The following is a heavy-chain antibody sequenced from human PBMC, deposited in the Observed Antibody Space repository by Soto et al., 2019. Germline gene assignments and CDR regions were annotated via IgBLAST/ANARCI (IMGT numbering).Heavy chain of an antibody. D-gene: IGHD3-22*01. CDR1: GYSFTSYW. Sequence: GQSLKISCKGSGYSFTSYWISWVRQMPGKGLEWMGRIDPSDSYTNYSPSFQGHVTISADKSISTAYLQWSSLKASDTAMYYCARQNYYDSSGLHWFDPWGQGTLVTVSS. CDR2: IDPSDSYT. CDR3: ARQNYYDSSGLHWFDP. V-gene: IGHV5-10-1*01. J-gene: IGHJ5*02.